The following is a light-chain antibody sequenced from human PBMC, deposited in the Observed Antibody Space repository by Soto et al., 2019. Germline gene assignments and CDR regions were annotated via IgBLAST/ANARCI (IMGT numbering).Light chain of an antibody. CDR3: KQYGSSPT. Sequence: EIVMTQSPATLSVSPGERATLSCRASQSVSSNLAWYQQKPGQAPRILIYGASTRAPGVQARFSVSGSGTEFTLTISRLEHEDFAVYYCKQYGSSPTFGQGNTVDIK. V-gene: IGKV3-15*01. CDR1: QSVSSN. CDR2: GAS. J-gene: IGKJ1*01.